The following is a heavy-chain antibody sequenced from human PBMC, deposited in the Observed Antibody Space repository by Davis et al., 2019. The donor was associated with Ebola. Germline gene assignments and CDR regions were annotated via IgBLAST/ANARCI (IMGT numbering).Heavy chain of an antibody. CDR1: GFTFSSYA. CDR2: ISSNGGST. D-gene: IGHD2-2*01. J-gene: IGHJ6*02. V-gene: IGHV3-64D*08. Sequence: PGGSLRLSCSASGFTFSSYAMHWVRQAPGKGLEYVSAISSNGGSTYYADSVKGRFTISRDNSKNTLYLQMSSLRAEDTAVYYCGQLLIIYQTWPLTDVWGQGTTVTVSS. CDR3: GQLLIIYQTWPLTDV.